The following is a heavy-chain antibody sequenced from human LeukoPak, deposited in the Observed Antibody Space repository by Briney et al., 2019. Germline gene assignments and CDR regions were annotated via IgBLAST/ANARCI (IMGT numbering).Heavy chain of an antibody. D-gene: IGHD5-18*01. Sequence: GGSLRLSCAASGFTFSSYEMNWVRQAPGKGLEWVSYISSSGSTIYYADSVKGRFTISRDNAKNSLYLQMNSLRAEDMALYYCAKEDSRGYSYGYGAFDIWGQGTMVTVSS. V-gene: IGHV3-48*03. CDR2: ISSSGSTI. J-gene: IGHJ3*02. CDR3: AKEDSRGYSYGYGAFDI. CDR1: GFTFSSYE.